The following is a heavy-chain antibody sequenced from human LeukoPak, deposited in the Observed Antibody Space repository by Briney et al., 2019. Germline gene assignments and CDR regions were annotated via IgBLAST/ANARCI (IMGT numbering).Heavy chain of an antibody. CDR3: ARISRLYGDYGREFDY. D-gene: IGHD4-17*01. J-gene: IGHJ4*02. CDR1: DGSTTGYY. Sequence: SETLSLTCSVSDGSTTGYYWGWIRQPPGKGLEWIGSIYYSGSTYYNPSLKSRVTISVDTSKNQFSLKLSSVTAADTAVYYCARISRLYGDYGREFDYWGQGTLVTVSS. CDR2: IYYSGST. V-gene: IGHV4-39*07.